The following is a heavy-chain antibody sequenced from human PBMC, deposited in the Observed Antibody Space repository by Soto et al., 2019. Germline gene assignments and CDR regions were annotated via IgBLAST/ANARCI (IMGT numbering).Heavy chain of an antibody. J-gene: IGHJ4*02. CDR2: AYYRSRWQY. Sequence: SQTLSLTCAICGDSVSNNGATWNWIRQSPSRGLEWLGRAYYRSRWQYDYATSVRSRITINPATYKNQFSLQLSSVTPEDTAVYYCARDPPDFNSGFDSWGQGSLVTVSS. CDR3: ARDPPDFNSGFDS. V-gene: IGHV6-1*01. D-gene: IGHD1-26*01. CDR1: GDSVSNNGAT.